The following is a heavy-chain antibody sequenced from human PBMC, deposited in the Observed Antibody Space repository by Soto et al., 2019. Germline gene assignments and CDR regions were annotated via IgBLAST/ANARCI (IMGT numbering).Heavy chain of an antibody. Sequence: ASVKVSCKASGYTFTSYGISWVRQAPGQGLEWMGWISAYNGNTNYAQKLQGRVTMTTDASTSTAYMELRSLRSDDTAVYYCARTVGVDTAMVTAYWGQATLVTVSS. CDR2: ISAYNGNT. CDR3: ARTVGVDTAMVTAY. D-gene: IGHD5-18*01. J-gene: IGHJ4*02. V-gene: IGHV1-18*01. CDR1: GYTFTSYG.